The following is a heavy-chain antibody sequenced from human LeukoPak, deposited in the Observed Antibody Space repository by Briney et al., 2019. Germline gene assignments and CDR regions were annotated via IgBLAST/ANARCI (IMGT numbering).Heavy chain of an antibody. V-gene: IGHV3-9*01. CDR2: ISWNSGSI. CDR3: AKDIEMATINFYFDY. D-gene: IGHD5-24*01. J-gene: IGHJ4*02. CDR1: GFTFDDYA. Sequence: PGRSLRLSCAASGFTFDDYAMHWVRQAPGKGLEWVSGISWNSGSIGYADSVKGRFTISRDNAKNSLYLQMNSLRAEDTALYYCAKDIEMATINFYFDYWGQGTLVTVSS.